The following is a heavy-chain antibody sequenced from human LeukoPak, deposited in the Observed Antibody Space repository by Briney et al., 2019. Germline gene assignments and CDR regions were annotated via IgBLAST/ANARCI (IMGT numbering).Heavy chain of an antibody. CDR3: ARGQGAPVY. CDR1: GFTFSTYW. V-gene: IGHV3-7*01. J-gene: IGHJ4*02. Sequence: NPGGSLRLSCAASGFTFSTYWMTWVRQAPGKGLEWVANINQGGSEKYYVDSVKGRFTISRDNAKNSLFLQMNSLRAEDSALYYCARGQGAPVYWGQGTLVTVSS. CDR2: INQGGSEK.